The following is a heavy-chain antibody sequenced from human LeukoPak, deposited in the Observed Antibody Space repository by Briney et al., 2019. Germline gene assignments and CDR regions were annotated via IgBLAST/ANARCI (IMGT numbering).Heavy chain of an antibody. Sequence: PSETLSLTCAVSGYSISSGYYWGWIRQPPGKGLEWIGSIYHSGSTYYNPSLKSRVTISVDTSKNQFSLKLSSVTAADTAVYYCASLLGSLFHWGQGTLVTVS. CDR2: IYHSGST. CDR1: GYSISSGYY. D-gene: IGHD2/OR15-2a*01. CDR3: ASLLGSLFH. J-gene: IGHJ4*02. V-gene: IGHV4-38-2*01.